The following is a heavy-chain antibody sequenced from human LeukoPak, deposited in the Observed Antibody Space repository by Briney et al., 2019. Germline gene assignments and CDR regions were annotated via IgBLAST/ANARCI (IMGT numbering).Heavy chain of an antibody. Sequence: GASVKVSCKASGYTFTAYYVHWVRQAPGQGLEWMGWINPNSGGTNYAQKFQGRVTMTRDTSINTVYMELSRLTSDDTAVYSCASGPTRYSPHPYFDYWGQGTLVTVSS. D-gene: IGHD5-18*01. V-gene: IGHV1-2*02. CDR2: INPNSGGT. J-gene: IGHJ4*02. CDR1: GYTFTAYY. CDR3: ASGPTRYSPHPYFDY.